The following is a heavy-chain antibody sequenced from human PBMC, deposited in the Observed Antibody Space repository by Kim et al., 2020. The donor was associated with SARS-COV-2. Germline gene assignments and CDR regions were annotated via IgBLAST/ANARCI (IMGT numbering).Heavy chain of an antibody. V-gene: IGHV4-59*09. CDR3: ASGVSPHGYYYYYMDV. Sequence: SLKSRVTISVDTSKNQFSLKLSSVTAADTAVYYCASGVSPHGYYYYYMDVWGKGTTVTVSS. J-gene: IGHJ6*03.